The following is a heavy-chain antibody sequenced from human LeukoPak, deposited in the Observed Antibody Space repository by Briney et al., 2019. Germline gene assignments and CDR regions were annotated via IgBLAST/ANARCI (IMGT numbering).Heavy chain of an antibody. CDR3: ASGITMIGGFDP. V-gene: IGHV4-34*01. Sequence: SETLSLTCAVYGGSFSGYYWSWIRQPPGKGLEWIGEINHSGSTNYNPSLKSRVTISVDTPKNQFSLKLSSVTAADTAVYYCASGITMIGGFDPWGQGTLVTVSS. CDR1: GGSFSGYY. J-gene: IGHJ5*02. D-gene: IGHD3-22*01. CDR2: INHSGST.